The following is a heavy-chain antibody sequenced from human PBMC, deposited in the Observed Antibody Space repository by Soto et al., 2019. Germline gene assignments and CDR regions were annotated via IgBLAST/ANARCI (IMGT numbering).Heavy chain of an antibody. CDR1: GFTFTHYW. Sequence: GGSLRLSCAASGFTFTHYWMTWVRQAPGKGLEWVANIRQHGSERYYVDSVKGRFTISRDNAKSSLYLQMNSLRAEDTAVYYCARGSGYDSYGMDVWGQGTTVTVSS. D-gene: IGHD5-12*01. V-gene: IGHV3-7*03. J-gene: IGHJ6*02. CDR2: IRQHGSER. CDR3: ARGSGYDSYGMDV.